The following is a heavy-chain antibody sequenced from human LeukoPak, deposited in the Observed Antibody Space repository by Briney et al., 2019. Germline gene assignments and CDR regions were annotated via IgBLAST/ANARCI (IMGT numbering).Heavy chain of an antibody. CDR3: ARESMLYPNWFDP. J-gene: IGHJ5*02. CDR1: GGSFSGYY. Sequence: PSETLSLTCAVYGGSFSGYYWSWIRQPPGKGLEWIGEINHSGSTNYNPSPKSRVTISVDTSKNQFSLKLSSVTAADTAVYYCARESMLYPNWFDPWGQGTLVTVSS. V-gene: IGHV4-34*01. CDR2: INHSGST. D-gene: IGHD2-8*01.